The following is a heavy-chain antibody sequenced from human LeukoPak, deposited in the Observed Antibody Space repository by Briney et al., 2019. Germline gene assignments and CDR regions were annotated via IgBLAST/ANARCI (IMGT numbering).Heavy chain of an antibody. CDR1: GFTFSSYS. V-gene: IGHV3-21*01. J-gene: IGHJ3*02. CDR2: ISSSSSYI. CDR3: ARDPVPDYYDSSGYGARGAFDI. D-gene: IGHD3-22*01. Sequence: GGSLRLSCAASGFTFSSYSMNWVRQAPGKGLEWVSSISSSSSYIYYADSVKGRFTISRDNAKNTLYLQMNSLRAEDTAVYYCARDPVPDYYDSSGYGARGAFDIWGQGTMVTVSS.